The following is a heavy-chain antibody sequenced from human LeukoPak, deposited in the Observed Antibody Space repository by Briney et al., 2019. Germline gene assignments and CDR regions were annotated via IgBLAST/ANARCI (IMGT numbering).Heavy chain of an antibody. J-gene: IGHJ4*02. D-gene: IGHD4-17*01. Sequence: GGSLRLSCAASGFTVSSNYMSWVRQAPGKGLEWVSVIYSGGSTHYADSVKGRFTISRDNSKNTLYPQMNSLRAEDTAVYYCARDGDYGDYFDYWGQGTLVTVSS. CDR2: IYSGGST. CDR3: ARDGDYGDYFDY. CDR1: GFTVSSNY. V-gene: IGHV3-66*01.